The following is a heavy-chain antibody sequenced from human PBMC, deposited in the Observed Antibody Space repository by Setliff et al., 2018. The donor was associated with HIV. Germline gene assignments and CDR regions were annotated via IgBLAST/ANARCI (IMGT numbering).Heavy chain of an antibody. CDR1: GGSISSYY. CDR3: ARAINKAFDI. V-gene: IGHV4-4*08. Sequence: SCTVSGGSISSYYWSWIRQPPGKGLEWIGHRYISGSTTYNPSLKSRVTLSVDTSRNQFSLNLSSVTAADTAGYYCARAINKAFDIWGQGTMVTVSS. J-gene: IGHJ3*02. CDR2: RYISGST.